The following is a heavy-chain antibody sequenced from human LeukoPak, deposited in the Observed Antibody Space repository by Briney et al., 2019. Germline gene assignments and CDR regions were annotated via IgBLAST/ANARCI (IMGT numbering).Heavy chain of an antibody. V-gene: IGHV3-74*01. D-gene: IGHD2-21*02. J-gene: IGHJ4*01. CDR1: GFTLSNYW. CDR3: ARFVVVTAGDY. Sequence: GGSLRLSCSASGFTLSNYWMHWGRHAPGKGLVWVARLHSNGAFTTYADSVKGRFTISRDTAKNTLYLQMNSLRVEDTAVYYCARFVVVTAGDYWGQGTLVTVSS. CDR2: LHSNGAFT.